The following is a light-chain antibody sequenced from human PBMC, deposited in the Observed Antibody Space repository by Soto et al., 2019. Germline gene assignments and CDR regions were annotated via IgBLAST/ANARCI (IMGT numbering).Light chain of an antibody. CDR3: QQTYGSLWT. J-gene: IGKJ1*01. CDR2: AAS. CDR1: QSISTY. V-gene: IGKV1-39*01. Sequence: DFQMTQSPSSLSAFVGDRVTITCRASQSISTYLNWYQQKPGKAPNLLIYAASTLQSGVPSRFSGSGSGTEFTLTISSLQPEDFATYYCQQTYGSLWTFGQGTKVEIK.